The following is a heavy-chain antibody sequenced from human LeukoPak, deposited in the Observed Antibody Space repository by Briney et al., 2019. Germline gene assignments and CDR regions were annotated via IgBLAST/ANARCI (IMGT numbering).Heavy chain of an antibody. CDR3: ARGLYSSSP. V-gene: IGHV3-48*04. CDR2: IGISSGNT. Sequence: GGSLRLSCAASGFTFSDYSMNWVRQAPGKGLEWISWIGISSGNTKYADSVKGRFTISGDNAKNSLYLQMNTLRAEDTALYYCARGLYSSSPWGQGTLVTVSS. J-gene: IGHJ5*02. D-gene: IGHD6-13*01. CDR1: GFTFSDYS.